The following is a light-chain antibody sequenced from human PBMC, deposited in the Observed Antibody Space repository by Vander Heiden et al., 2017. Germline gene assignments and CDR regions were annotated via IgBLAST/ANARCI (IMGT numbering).Light chain of an antibody. V-gene: IGLV1-44*01. CDR2: RSD. J-gene: IGLJ2*01. Sequence: QSVLTQPPSASGTPGQRVIISCSGGISNIGLNSVNWYQHLPGTAPRLLIYRSDQRLSGVPDRFSASKSGTSASLAISGLQSEDEAEYYCAAWDDTLNGVRFGGGTKLTVL. CDR1: ISNIGLNS. CDR3: AAWDDTLNGVR.